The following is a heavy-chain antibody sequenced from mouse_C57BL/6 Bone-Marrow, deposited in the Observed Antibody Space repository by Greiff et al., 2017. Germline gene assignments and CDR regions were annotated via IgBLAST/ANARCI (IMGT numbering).Heavy chain of an antibody. D-gene: IGHD2-5*01. Sequence: QVQLQQPGAELVKPGASVKLSCKASGYTFTSYWMQWVKQRPGQGLEWIGEIDPSDSYPNYNQKFKGKATLTVDPSSSTAYMQLSSLTSEDSAVYYCARSYYSNPAWFAYWGQGTLVTVSA. V-gene: IGHV1-50*01. CDR2: IDPSDSYP. CDR1: GYTFTSYW. CDR3: ARSYYSNPAWFAY. J-gene: IGHJ3*01.